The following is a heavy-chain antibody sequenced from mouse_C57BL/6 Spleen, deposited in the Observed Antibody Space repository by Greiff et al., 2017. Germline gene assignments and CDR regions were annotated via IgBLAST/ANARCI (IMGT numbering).Heavy chain of an antibody. CDR2: INPSSGYT. J-gene: IGHJ2*01. CDR3: ARNSNLDY. V-gene: IGHV1-4*01. D-gene: IGHD2-5*01. Sequence: VQLQQSGAELARPGASVKMSCKASGYTFTSYTMHWVKQRPGQGLEWIGYINPSSGYTKFNQKFKDKATLTADKSSSTAYMQLSSLTSEDSAVYYCARNSNLDYWGQGTTLTVSS. CDR1: GYTFTSYT.